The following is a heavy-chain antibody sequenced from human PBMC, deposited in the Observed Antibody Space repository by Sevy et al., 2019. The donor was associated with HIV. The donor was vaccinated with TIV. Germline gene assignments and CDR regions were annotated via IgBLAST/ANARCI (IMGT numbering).Heavy chain of an antibody. D-gene: IGHD3-3*01. CDR3: ARVHGYYDFWSGYYNPGDNGTDV. Sequence: GGSLRLSCAASGFTFSSYAMHWVRQAPGKGLEWVAVISYDGSNKYYADSVKGRFTISRGNSKNTLYLQMNSLGAEDSAVYYCARVHGYYDFWSGYYNPGDNGTDVWGQGTTVTVSS. V-gene: IGHV3-30-3*01. CDR1: GFTFSSYA. CDR2: ISYDGSNK. J-gene: IGHJ6*01.